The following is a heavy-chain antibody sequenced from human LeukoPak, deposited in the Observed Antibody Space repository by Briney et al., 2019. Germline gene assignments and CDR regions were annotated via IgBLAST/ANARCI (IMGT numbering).Heavy chain of an antibody. V-gene: IGHV4-34*01. CDR2: INHGGST. Sequence: ASETLSLTCAVSGGSFSGHYWNWIRQPPGKGLEWIGEINHGGSTNYNPSLKSRVTISVDTSQKQFSLRLSSMTAADTAVYYCARGRYVTTRGGAAAGFLDYWGQGTLVTVST. CDR3: ARGRYVTTRGGAAAGFLDY. CDR1: GGSFSGHY. D-gene: IGHD6-13*01. J-gene: IGHJ4*02.